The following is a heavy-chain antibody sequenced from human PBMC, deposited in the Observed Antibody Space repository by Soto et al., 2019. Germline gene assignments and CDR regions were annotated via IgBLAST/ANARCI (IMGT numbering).Heavy chain of an antibody. D-gene: IGHD2-15*01. CDR3: ARLVVPLYFDY. Sequence: TVSGGSISSGGYYWSWIRQHPGKGLEWIGYIYYSGSTYYNPSLKSRVTISVDTSKNQFSLKLSSVTAADTAVYYCARLVVPLYFDYWGQGTLVTVSS. V-gene: IGHV4-31*03. CDR2: IYYSGST. CDR1: GGSISSGGYY. J-gene: IGHJ4*02.